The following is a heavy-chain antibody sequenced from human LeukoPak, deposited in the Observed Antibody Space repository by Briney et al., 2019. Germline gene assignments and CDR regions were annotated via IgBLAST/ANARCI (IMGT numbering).Heavy chain of an antibody. CDR1: GGSISSYY. D-gene: IGHD3-9*01. Sequence: PETLSLTCTVSGGSISSYYWSWIRQPPGKGLEWIGYIYYSGSTNYNPSLKSRVTISVDTSKNQFSLKLSSVTSADTAVYYCARAYYDILTGYYAQQPGAFDIWGQGTMVTVSS. V-gene: IGHV4-59*01. CDR3: ARAYYDILTGYYAQQPGAFDI. J-gene: IGHJ3*02. CDR2: IYYSGST.